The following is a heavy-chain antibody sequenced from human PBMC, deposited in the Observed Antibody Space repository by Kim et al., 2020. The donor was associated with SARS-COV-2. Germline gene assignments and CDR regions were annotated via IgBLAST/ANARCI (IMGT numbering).Heavy chain of an antibody. CDR1: GFTFSGSA. J-gene: IGHJ3*02. V-gene: IGHV3-73*01. CDR2: IRSKANSYAT. CDR3: ILMWVDDAFDI. Sequence: GGSLRLSCAASGFTFSGSAMHWVRQASGKGLEWVGRIRSKANSYATAYAASVKGRFTISRDDSKNTAYLQMNSLKTEDTAVYYCILMWVDDAFDIWGQGTMVTVSS. D-gene: IGHD2-8*01.